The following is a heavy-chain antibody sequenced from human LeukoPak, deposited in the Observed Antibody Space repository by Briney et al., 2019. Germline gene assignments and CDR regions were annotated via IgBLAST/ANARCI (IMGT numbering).Heavy chain of an antibody. CDR2: FYYSGST. V-gene: IGHV4-39*01. Sequence: SETVSLTCTVSGGSISSSSYYWGWIRQPPGKGLEWIGSFYYSGSTYYNPSLKSRVTISVDASKNQFSLKLSSVTAVDTAVYYCARLGEGGYDYVWGSYRYTWFDPWGQGTLVTVSS. J-gene: IGHJ5*02. CDR3: ARLGEGGYDYVWGSYRYTWFDP. CDR1: GGSISSSSYY. D-gene: IGHD3-16*02.